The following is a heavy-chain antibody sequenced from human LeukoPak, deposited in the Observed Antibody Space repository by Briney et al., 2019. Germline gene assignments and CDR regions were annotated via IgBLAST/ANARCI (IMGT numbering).Heavy chain of an antibody. D-gene: IGHD6-13*01. CDR1: GFSFSRYS. CDR3: ARDRGSSWFNRGQLLDS. V-gene: IGHV3-48*04. Sequence: GGSLRLSCAASGFSFSRYSMNWVRQTPGQGLEWVSYISPSSSSMHYADSVKGRFTISRDNAKNSLYLQVNSLRAEDTAVYYCARDRGSSWFNRGQLLDSWGQGTLVTVSS. J-gene: IGHJ4*02. CDR2: ISPSSSSM.